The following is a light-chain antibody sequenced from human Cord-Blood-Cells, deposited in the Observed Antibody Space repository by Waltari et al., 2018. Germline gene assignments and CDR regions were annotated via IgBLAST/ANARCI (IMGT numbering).Light chain of an antibody. V-gene: IGKV3-15*01. J-gene: IGKJ1*01. CDR3: QQYNNWPPWT. CDR1: QSVSSN. Sequence: IVMTHSPPTLSMSQGERATLSCRPSQSVSSNFALAPQKPGQAPRLLIYGVSARATGIPARFSGSGSGTEFNLTISSLQSEDFAVYSCQQYNNWPPWTFGQGTKVEIK. CDR2: GVS.